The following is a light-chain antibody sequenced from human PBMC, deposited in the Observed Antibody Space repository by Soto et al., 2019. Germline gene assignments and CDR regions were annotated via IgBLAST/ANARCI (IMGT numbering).Light chain of an antibody. Sequence: DIQMTQSQSYLSASVGDRVTITCQASQDIGYYLNWYKHKPGKAPKLLIYDAFNFETGVPSRFSGGGSGTHFSFPLRGLKPDDVATYYCQYSRHLPLFCPVTKVDIK. CDR3: QYSRHLPL. CDR1: QDIGYY. V-gene: IGKV1-33*01. CDR2: DAF. J-gene: IGKJ3*01.